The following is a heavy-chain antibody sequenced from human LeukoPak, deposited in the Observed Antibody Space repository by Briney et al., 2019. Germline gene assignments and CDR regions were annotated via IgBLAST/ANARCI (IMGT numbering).Heavy chain of an antibody. CDR1: GGSISSSNW. D-gene: IGHD6-13*01. Sequence: SETLSLTCAVSGGSISSSNWWSWVRQPPGKGLEWIGEIYHSGSTNYNPSLKSRVTISVDTSKNQFSLKLSSVTAADTAVYYCARDEVAAALLGGDYYYYGMDVWGQGTTVTVSS. J-gene: IGHJ6*02. V-gene: IGHV4-4*02. CDR3: ARDEVAAALLGGDYYYYGMDV. CDR2: IYHSGST.